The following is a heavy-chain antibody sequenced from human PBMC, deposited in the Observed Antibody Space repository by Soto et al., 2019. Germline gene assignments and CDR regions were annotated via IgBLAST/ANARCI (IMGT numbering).Heavy chain of an antibody. CDR3: ARDPPDYNNYAVRGDY. Sequence: EVQLVESGGGLVQPGGSLRLSCVASGFTFNSYWLNWVRQAPGKGLEWVASIKQDGSEKYYVDSVKGRFPISRDNAKNPLYLQINSLRDADTAVYDCARDPPDYNNYAVRGDYWGQGTLVTVSS. CDR1: GFTFNSYW. D-gene: IGHD4-4*01. J-gene: IGHJ4*02. V-gene: IGHV3-7*01. CDR2: IKQDGSEK.